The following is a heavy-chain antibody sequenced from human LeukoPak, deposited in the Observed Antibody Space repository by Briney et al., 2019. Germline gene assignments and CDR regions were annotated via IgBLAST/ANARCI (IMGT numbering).Heavy chain of an antibody. CDR1: GFTFGDYA. CDR2: ISWNSDSI. J-gene: IGHJ4*02. V-gene: IGHV3-9*01. CDR3: ASPRGVGSGWFRY. D-gene: IGHD6-19*01. Sequence: GGSLRLSCAASGFTFGDYAMHWVRQAPGKGLEWVSGISWNSDSIGYADSVKGRFTISRDNAKNSLYLQMNSLRAEDTAVYYCASPRGVGSGWFRYWGQGTLVTVSS.